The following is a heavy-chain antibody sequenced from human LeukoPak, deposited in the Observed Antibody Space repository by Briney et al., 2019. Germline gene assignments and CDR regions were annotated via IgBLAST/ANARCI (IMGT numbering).Heavy chain of an antibody. J-gene: IGHJ4*02. CDR1: GGTFSSYA. V-gene: IGHV1-69*01. CDR3: ARPAATYSAAFDY. CDR2: IIPIFGTA. Sequence: SVKVSCKASGGTFSSYAISWVRQAPGQGLEWMGGIIPIFGTANYAQKFQGRVTITADESTGTAYMELSSLRSEDTAVYYCARPAATYSAAFDYWGQGTLVTVSS. D-gene: IGHD2-2*01.